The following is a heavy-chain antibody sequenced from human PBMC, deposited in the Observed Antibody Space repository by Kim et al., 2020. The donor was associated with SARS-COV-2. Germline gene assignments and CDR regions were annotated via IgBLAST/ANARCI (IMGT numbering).Heavy chain of an antibody. D-gene: IGHD2-8*01. CDR3: ARDKRGYCTNGVCYTKAFDI. V-gene: IGHV4-59*13. J-gene: IGHJ3*02. Sequence: SETLSLTCTVSGGSISSYYWSWIRQPPGKGLEWIGYIYYSGSTNYNPSLKSRVTISVDTSKNQFSLKLSSVTAADTAVYYCARDKRGYCTNGVCYTKAFDIWGQGTMVTVSS. CDR2: IYYSGST. CDR1: GGSISSYY.